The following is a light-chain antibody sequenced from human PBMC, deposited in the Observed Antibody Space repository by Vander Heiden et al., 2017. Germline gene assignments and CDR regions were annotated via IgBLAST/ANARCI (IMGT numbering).Light chain of an antibody. Sequence: QTVVTQEPSFSVSPGGTVTLTCGLSSGSVSTNDFPSWFQQTPGQAPRTLIYNTDHRSSGVPDRFSGDILGNKAAITITGAQADDESIYYCVIYMSSGTWVFGGGTKLTVL. CDR2: NTD. J-gene: IGLJ3*02. V-gene: IGLV8-61*01. CDR3: VIYMSSGTWV. CDR1: SGSVSTNDF.